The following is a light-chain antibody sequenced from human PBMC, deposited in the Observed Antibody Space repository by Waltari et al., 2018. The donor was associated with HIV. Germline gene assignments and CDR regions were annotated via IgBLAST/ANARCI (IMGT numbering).Light chain of an antibody. CDR3: QQYGGSPLT. J-gene: IGKJ4*01. CDR1: QRLGSSD. Sequence: EIVLTQSPGTLSLSAGERATLSCRASQRLGSSDLTWYQQRPGQAPSLLIYATSPRATGIPDRVSGSGSGTDFTLTISRLEPEDFAFYYCQQYGGSPLTFGGGTKVEI. V-gene: IGKV3-20*01. CDR2: ATS.